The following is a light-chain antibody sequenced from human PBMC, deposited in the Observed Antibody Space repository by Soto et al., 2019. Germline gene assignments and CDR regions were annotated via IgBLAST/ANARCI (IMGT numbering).Light chain of an antibody. CDR1: ESIDSW. CDR3: KQYNTYST. V-gene: IGKV1-5*03. Sequence: DIQMTQSPSTMSASLGERVTITCLASESIDSWLAWHQQKPGRGPKLLISKESSLESGVPSRFSGSGSGTEFTLTISSLQPDDFATYYCKQYNTYSTFGQGSKGDIK. CDR2: KES. J-gene: IGKJ1*01.